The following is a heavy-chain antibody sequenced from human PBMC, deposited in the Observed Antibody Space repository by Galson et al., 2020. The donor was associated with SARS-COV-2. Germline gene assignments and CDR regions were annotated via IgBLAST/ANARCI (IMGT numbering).Heavy chain of an antibody. CDR2: ISFDAKSQ. D-gene: IGHD3-10*02. CDR3: ARDMLGEKLEPDF. CDR1: GFTFTLHP. V-gene: IGHV3-30*16. J-gene: IGHJ4*02. Sequence: GESLKISCTASGFTFTLHPMHWVRQVPGKGLQWVSVISFDAKSQFYADSVRGRFTVSRDNSKNTLYLQMNDLRVDDTAIYYCARDMLGEKLEPDFWGQGTLVAVSS.